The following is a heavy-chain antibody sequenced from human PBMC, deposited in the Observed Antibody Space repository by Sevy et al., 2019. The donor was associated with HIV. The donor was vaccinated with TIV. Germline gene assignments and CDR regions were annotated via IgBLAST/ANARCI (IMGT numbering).Heavy chain of an antibody. CDR1: GYTFNSFY. CDR3: VRDRFYGGDSVTFAGDF. V-gene: IGHV1-2*02. D-gene: IGHD2-21*02. Sequence: ASVMVSCKASGYTFNSFYIHWVRQAPGQGLEWMGWINPYSGGTHYAQKFQGRVTLTRDTSISVAYMDLTSLRSNDTAVYYCVRDRFYGGDSVTFAGDFWGQGTLVTVSS. CDR2: INPYSGGT. J-gene: IGHJ4*02.